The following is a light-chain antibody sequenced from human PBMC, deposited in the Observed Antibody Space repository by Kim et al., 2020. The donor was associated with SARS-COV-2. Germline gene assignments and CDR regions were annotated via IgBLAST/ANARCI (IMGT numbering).Light chain of an antibody. CDR2: GRN. CDR1: SVRNYY. V-gene: IGLV3-19*01. J-gene: IGLJ3*02. Sequence: LGETVRITCQGDSVRNYYVSWYQQKPGQAPLLVMYGRNIRASGIPDRFSGSRLGDTASLTIAGTQPEDEADYYCNSRDSSGNLGVFGGGTQLTVL. CDR3: NSRDSSGNLGV.